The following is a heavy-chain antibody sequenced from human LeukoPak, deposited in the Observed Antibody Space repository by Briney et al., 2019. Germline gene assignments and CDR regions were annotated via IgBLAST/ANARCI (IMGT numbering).Heavy chain of an antibody. D-gene: IGHD6-19*01. J-gene: IGHJ5*02. CDR2: INPSGGTT. V-gene: IGHV1-46*01. CDR3: ARDFDSTSNRIAVAGT. CDR1: GYTFTSYF. Sequence: GASVKVSCKTSGYTFTSYFMHWVRQAPGQGLEWMGIINPSGGTTTYAQKFQGRVTMTRDTSTTTVYMELSSLRSEDTAVYYCARDFDSTSNRIAVAGTWGQGTLVTVSS.